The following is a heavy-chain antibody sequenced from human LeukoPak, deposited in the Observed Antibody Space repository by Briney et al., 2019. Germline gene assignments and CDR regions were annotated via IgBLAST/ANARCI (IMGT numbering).Heavy chain of an antibody. CDR1: GGSISSGGYY. V-gene: IGHV4-31*03. Sequence: PSQTLSLTCTVSGGSISSGGYYWSWIRQHPGKGLEWIGYIYYSGSTYYNPSLKSRVTISVDTSKNQFSLKLSSVTAADTTVYCCARDRHDYSPDYWGQGTLVTVSS. CDR2: IYYSGST. CDR3: ARDRHDYSPDY. J-gene: IGHJ4*02. D-gene: IGHD2-15*01.